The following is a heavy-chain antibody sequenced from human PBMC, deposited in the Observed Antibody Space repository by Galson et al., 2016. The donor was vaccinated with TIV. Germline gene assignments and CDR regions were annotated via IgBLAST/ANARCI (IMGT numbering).Heavy chain of an antibody. CDR2: ITTYSGTA. CDR1: GYNFGKYA. D-gene: IGHD7-27*01. CDR3: ARGGNWGRWYFDF. J-gene: IGHJ2*01. Sequence: SVKVSCKASGYNFGKYAITWVRQAPGQGLEWMGTITTYSGTANYAQKFQGGVTMTTDTSTSTVYMEMKSLRSDDTAVYYCARGGNWGRWYFDFWGRGTPVTVSS. V-gene: IGHV1-18*01.